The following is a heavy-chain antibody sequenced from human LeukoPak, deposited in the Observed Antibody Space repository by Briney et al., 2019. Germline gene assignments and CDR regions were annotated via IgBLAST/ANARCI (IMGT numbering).Heavy chain of an antibody. CDR3: ALDSN. CDR2: IEDDGGET. CDR1: GFTFSSYS. V-gene: IGHV3-30*02. J-gene: IGHJ4*02. D-gene: IGHD2-15*01. Sequence: GGSLRLSCAASGFTFSSYSMHWVRQAPGKGLEWVACIEDDGGETYYADSVKGRFTISRDNSKNTLSLQMDSLRGEDTAVYYCALDSNWGQGTLVTVSS.